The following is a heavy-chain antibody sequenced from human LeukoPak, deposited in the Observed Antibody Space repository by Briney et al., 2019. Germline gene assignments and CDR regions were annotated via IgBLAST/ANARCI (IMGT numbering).Heavy chain of an antibody. CDR3: ARGSVRLQLNDWFPH. D-gene: IGHD4-11*01. Sequence: GGSLRLSWAASGFTFSTYNRNWVRQAPGKGLEWVSSISPGSNYIYYADSVKGRFTISRDNAKNSLYLQMNSLRAEDTALYYCARGSVRLQLNDWFPHWG. CDR2: ISPGSNYI. V-gene: IGHV3-21*01. J-gene: IGHJ5*02. CDR1: GFTFSTYN.